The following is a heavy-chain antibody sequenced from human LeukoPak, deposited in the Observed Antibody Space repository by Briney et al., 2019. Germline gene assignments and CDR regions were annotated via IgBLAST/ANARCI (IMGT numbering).Heavy chain of an antibody. D-gene: IGHD6-19*01. CDR1: EFTFSSYW. CDR3: ARDGGWYRDY. Sequence: GGSLRLSCAASEFTFSSYWMSWVRQAPGKGLEWVANIKQDGSERNYVDSVKGRFTISRDNAKNSLYRQMNSLRAEDTAVYYCARDGGWYRDYWGQGTLVTVSS. J-gene: IGHJ4*02. V-gene: IGHV3-7*01. CDR2: IKQDGSER.